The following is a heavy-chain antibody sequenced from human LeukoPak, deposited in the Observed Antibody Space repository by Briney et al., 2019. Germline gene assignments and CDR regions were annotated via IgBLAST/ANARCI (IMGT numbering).Heavy chain of an antibody. CDR1: GYTFTSYY. J-gene: IGHJ4*02. D-gene: IGHD3-22*01. CDR3: ATLIMIVVVITYFDY. Sequence: GASVKVSCKASGYTFTSYYMHWVRQAPGQGLEWMGIINPSGGSTSYAQKFQGRVTMTRDMSTSTVYMELSSLRSEDTAVYYCATLIMIVVVITYFDYWGQGTLVTVSS. V-gene: IGHV1-46*01. CDR2: INPSGGST.